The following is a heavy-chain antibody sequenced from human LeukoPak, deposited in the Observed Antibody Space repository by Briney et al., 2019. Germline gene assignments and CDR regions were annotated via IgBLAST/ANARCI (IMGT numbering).Heavy chain of an antibody. CDR2: ISAYNGNT. CDR1: GYTFTSYA. V-gene: IGHV1-18*01. J-gene: IGHJ4*02. Sequence: ASVKVSCKASGYTFTSYAISWVRQAPGQGLEWRGWISAYNGNTNYAQKVQGRVSVTTDTSTSTAYMELRSLTSDDTAVYYCARVEEVRGGITSFDYWGQGTLVTVSS. CDR3: ARVEEVRGGITSFDY. D-gene: IGHD3-10*01.